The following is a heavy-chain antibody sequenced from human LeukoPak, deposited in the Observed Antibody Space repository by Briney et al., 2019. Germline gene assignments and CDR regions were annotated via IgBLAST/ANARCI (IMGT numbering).Heavy chain of an antibody. J-gene: IGHJ4*02. D-gene: IGHD6-19*01. Sequence: PSETLSLTCTVSGGSISSGSYYWNWIRQPAGKGPEWIGRIYASGSTNYIPSLKSRVSISVDTSKNQFSLKLSSVTAADTAVYYCARGSEWLVSLDYWGQGTLVTVSS. CDR3: ARGSEWLVSLDY. V-gene: IGHV4-61*02. CDR2: IYASGST. CDR1: GGSISSGSYY.